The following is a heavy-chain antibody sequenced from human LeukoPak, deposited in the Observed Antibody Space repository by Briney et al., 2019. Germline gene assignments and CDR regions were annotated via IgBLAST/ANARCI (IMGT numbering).Heavy chain of an antibody. Sequence: GSLRLSCAASGFTFSSYSMNWVRQAPGKGLEWVSYISSSSSTIYYGDSVKGRFTISRDNAKNSLYLQMNSLRAEDTAVYYCVSTAKDTAMANYYYYGMDVWGQGTTVTVSS. CDR2: ISSSSSTI. CDR3: VSTAKDTAMANYYYYGMDV. CDR1: GFTFSSYS. D-gene: IGHD5-18*01. J-gene: IGHJ6*02. V-gene: IGHV3-48*01.